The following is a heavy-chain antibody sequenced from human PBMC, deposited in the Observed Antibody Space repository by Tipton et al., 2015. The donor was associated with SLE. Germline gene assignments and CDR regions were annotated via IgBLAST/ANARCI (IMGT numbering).Heavy chain of an antibody. CDR1: GLTLSGYE. Sequence: SLRLSCAASGLTLSGYEMNWVRQAPGKGLEWVSYISSSGYTIYYADSVKGRFTMSRDDAKNSLYLQMNSLRAEDTAVYYCARVPPTTLTSWYFDLWGRGTLVTVSS. CDR3: ARVPPTTLTSWYFDL. V-gene: IGHV3-48*03. CDR2: ISSSGYTI. D-gene: IGHD4-11*01. J-gene: IGHJ2*01.